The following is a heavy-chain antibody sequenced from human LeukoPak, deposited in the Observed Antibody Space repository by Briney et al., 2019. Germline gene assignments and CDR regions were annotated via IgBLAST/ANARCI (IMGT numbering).Heavy chain of an antibody. CDR3: AKWGDYDILTGYYDSDY. J-gene: IGHJ4*01. D-gene: IGHD3-9*01. CDR2: ICGRDGGT. CDR1: GFIFSNYA. Sequence: PGASLRLSCAASGFIFSNYAMSWGRQAPGRGGERVSAICGRDGGTYYADSVKGRFTVSRDDPKNTLYLQMTTLRVEDTAVYYCAKWGDYDILTGYYDSDYWGHGTLVTVSS. V-gene: IGHV3-23*01.